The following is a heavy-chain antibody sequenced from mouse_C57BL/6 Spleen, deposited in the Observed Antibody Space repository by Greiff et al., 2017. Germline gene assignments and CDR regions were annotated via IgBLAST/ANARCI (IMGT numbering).Heavy chain of an antibody. Sequence: VKLQQPGAELVRPGSSVKLSCKASGYTFTSSWMHWVKQRPIQGLEWIGNIDPSDSETHYNQKFKDKATLTVDKSSSTAYMQLSSLTSEDSAVYYCARTGNWYFDVWGTGTTVTVSS. J-gene: IGHJ1*03. CDR2: IDPSDSET. CDR1: GYTFTSSW. D-gene: IGHD4-1*01. CDR3: ARTGNWYFDV. V-gene: IGHV1-52*01.